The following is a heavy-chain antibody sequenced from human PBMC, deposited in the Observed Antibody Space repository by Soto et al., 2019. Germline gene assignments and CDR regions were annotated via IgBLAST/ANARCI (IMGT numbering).Heavy chain of an antibody. Sequence: EVQLVESGGGLVQPGGSLRLSCAASGFTVSSNYMSWVRQAPGKGLEWVSVIYSGGSTYYADSVKGRFTISRHKSKNTLYLQMNSLRAEDTAVYYCARVSGDYAFDIWGQGTMVTVSS. CDR1: GFTVSSNY. CDR2: IYSGGST. V-gene: IGHV3-53*04. J-gene: IGHJ3*02. CDR3: ARVSGDYAFDI. D-gene: IGHD3-10*01.